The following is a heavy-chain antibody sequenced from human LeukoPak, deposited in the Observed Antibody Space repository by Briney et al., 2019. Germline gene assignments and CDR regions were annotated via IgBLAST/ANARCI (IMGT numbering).Heavy chain of an antibody. CDR3: ARGSSVADY. CDR2: ISNSGSTI. CDR1: GFTFSSYS. D-gene: IGHD4-23*01. J-gene: IGHJ4*02. Sequence: PGRSLRLSCAASGFTFSSYSMNWVRQGPGKGLEWVSYISNSGSTIYYADSVKGRFTISRDNAKNSLYLRMTSLRDEDTAVYYCARGSSVADYWGQGTLVTVSS. V-gene: IGHV3-48*02.